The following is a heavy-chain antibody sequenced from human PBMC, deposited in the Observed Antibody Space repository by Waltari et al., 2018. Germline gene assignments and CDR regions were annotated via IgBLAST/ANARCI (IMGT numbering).Heavy chain of an antibody. CDR3: VKESPTRSRPDAFDI. CDR1: GFTFSSYA. CDR2: ISSNGGST. J-gene: IGHJ3*02. V-gene: IGHV3-64D*06. Sequence: EVQLVESGGGLVQPGGSLRLSCSASGFTFSSYAMHWVRQAPGKGLEYASTISSNGGSTYYAESVKGRFTMSRDNSKNTLYLQMSSLRAKDTAVYYYVKESPTRSRPDAFDIWGQGTMVTVSS. D-gene: IGHD1-26*01.